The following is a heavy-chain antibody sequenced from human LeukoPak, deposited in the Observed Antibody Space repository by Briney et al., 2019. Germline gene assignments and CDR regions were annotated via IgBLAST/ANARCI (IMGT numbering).Heavy chain of an antibody. V-gene: IGHV3-48*04. CDR3: ARDLGLRRMI. CDR2: ISAGSGTI. CDR1: GFTFSSYG. D-gene: IGHD5-12*01. Sequence: GGSLRLSCAASGFTFSSYGMHWVRQAPGGGLEWVSYISAGSGTIYSADSVKGRFIISRDNAKNSLYLQMNSLRVEDTAVYFCARDLGLRRMIWGRGTLVAVSS. J-gene: IGHJ2*01.